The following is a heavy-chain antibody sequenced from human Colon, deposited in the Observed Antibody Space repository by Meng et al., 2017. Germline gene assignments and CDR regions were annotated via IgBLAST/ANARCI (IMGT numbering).Heavy chain of an antibody. V-gene: IGHV4-34*01. CDR2: INHSGST. CDR3: ARGPQNYDFWSGYYILVD. CDR1: GGSFSGYY. J-gene: IGHJ4*02. D-gene: IGHD3-3*01. Sequence: QVQLQQWGAGLLKPPETLSLTCAVDGGSFSGYYWSWIRQPPGKGLEWIGEINHSGSTNYNPSLKSRVTISVDTSKNQFSLKLSSVTAADTAVYYCARGPQNYDFWSGYYILVDWGQGTLVTVSS.